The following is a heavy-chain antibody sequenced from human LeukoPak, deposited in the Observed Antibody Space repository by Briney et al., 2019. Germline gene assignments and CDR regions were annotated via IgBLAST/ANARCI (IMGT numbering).Heavy chain of an antibody. CDR2: IRSKAYGGTT. CDR3: TREWELPGTDFDY. D-gene: IGHD1-26*01. J-gene: IGHJ4*02. V-gene: IGHV3-49*03. Sequence: PGGSLRLSCTASGFTFGDYAMDWFRQAPGKGREWVGFIRSKAYGGTTEYAASVKGRFTISRDESKSIAYLQMNSLKTEDTAVYYCTREWELPGTDFDYWGQGTLVTVSS. CDR1: GFTFGDYA.